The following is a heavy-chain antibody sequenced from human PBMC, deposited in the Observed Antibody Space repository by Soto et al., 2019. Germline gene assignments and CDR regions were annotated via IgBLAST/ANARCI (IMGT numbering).Heavy chain of an antibody. CDR1: GYSFTSYW. D-gene: IGHD6-6*01. V-gene: IGHV5-51*01. CDR3: AGTVYSSSSGYYYYGMDV. Sequence: GESLKISCKGSGYSFTSYWIGWVRQMPGKGLEWMGIIYPGDSDTRYSPSFQGQVTISADKSISTAYLQWSSLKASDTAMYYGAGTVYSSSSGYYYYGMDVWGQGTTVTVSS. J-gene: IGHJ6*02. CDR2: IYPGDSDT.